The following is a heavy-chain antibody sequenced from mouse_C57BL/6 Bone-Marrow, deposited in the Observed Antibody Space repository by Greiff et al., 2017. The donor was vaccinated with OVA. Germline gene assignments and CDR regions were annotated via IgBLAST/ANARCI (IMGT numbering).Heavy chain of an antibody. Sequence: EVQLVESGPVLVKPGASVKMSCKASGYTFTDYYMNWVKQSHGKSLEWIGVINPYNGGTSYNQKFKGKATLTVDKSSSTAYMELNSLTSEDSAVYYCAREGDYDRNWYFDVWGTGTTVTVSS. V-gene: IGHV1-19*01. CDR1: GYTFTDYY. D-gene: IGHD2-4*01. CDR3: AREGDYDRNWYFDV. CDR2: INPYNGGT. J-gene: IGHJ1*03.